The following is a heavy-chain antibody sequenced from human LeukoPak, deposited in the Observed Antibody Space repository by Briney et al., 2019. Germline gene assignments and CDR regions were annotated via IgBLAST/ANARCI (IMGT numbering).Heavy chain of an antibody. CDR2: INWNGDST. CDR3: ARRESSYQNYYYYYHMDV. Sequence: GGSLRLSCAASGFTFDDYGMSWVRQAPGKGLEWVSDINWNGDSTGYADSVKGRFTISRDNAKNSLYLQMNSLRAEDTALYYCARRESSYQNYYYYYHMDVSGEGTTVTVSS. J-gene: IGHJ6*03. CDR1: GFTFDDYG. D-gene: IGHD3-16*02. V-gene: IGHV3-20*04.